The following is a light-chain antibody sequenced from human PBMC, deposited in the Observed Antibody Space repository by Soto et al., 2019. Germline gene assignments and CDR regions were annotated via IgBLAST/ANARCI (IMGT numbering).Light chain of an antibody. V-gene: IGKV3-11*01. Sequence: EVVLTQSPATLSLSPGQRATVSCRASQRVSNYLAWYQQKPGQPPRLLIYDASKRATGIPARFSGSGSGTNFTLTISSLEPEDFAVYYCQQSDTTSITFGGGTKV. CDR1: QRVSNY. CDR2: DAS. CDR3: QQSDTTSIT. J-gene: IGKJ4*01.